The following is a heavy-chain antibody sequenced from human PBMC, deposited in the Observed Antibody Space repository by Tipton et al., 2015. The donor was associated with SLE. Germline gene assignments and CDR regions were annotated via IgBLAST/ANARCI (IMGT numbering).Heavy chain of an antibody. Sequence: TLSLTCTVSGGSLSGSSYYWGWIRQPPGKGLEYIGSVYYNGATYYNPSLKSRVSISVDTSESQFSLKLSSVTAADTALYYCARSVRVWGQGTLVTVSS. CDR1: GGSLSGSSYY. CDR3: ARSVRV. V-gene: IGHV4-39*07. J-gene: IGHJ4*02. D-gene: IGHD5/OR15-5a*01. CDR2: VYYNGAT.